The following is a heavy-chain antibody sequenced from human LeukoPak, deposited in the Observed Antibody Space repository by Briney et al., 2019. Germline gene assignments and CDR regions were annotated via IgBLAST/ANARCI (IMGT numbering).Heavy chain of an antibody. V-gene: IGHV3-21*01. J-gene: IGHJ4*02. CDR1: GFTFSSYS. CDR3: ARGFHRYSYDSGAYSVY. D-gene: IGHD3-22*01. CDR2: ISSSSSYI. Sequence: GGSLRLSCAASGFTFSSYSMNWVRQAPGKGLEWVSSISSSSSYIYYADSVKGRFTISRDNAKNSLCLQMNSLRAEDTAVYYCARGFHRYSYDSGAYSVYWGQGTLVTVSS.